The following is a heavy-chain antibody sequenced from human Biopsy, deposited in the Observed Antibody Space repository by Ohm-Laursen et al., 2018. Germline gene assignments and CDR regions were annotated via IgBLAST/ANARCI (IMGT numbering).Heavy chain of an antibody. J-gene: IGHJ3*02. V-gene: IGHV4-59*01. Sequence: SETLSLTCNVSGGSFSTYYWTWIRQPPGKGLEWIACIDYRGSTNYNPSLKSRVSISIDTSKNQLSPRLNSVTAADTAVYYCARVSRSIYDSTFDSFNIWGPGTMVTVSS. CDR3: ARVSRSIYDSTFDSFNI. D-gene: IGHD3-22*01. CDR2: IDYRGST. CDR1: GGSFSTYY.